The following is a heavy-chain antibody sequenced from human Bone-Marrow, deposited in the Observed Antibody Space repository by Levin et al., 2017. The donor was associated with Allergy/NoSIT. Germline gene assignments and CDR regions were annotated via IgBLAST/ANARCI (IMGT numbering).Heavy chain of an antibody. CDR1: GFIFSNYA. J-gene: IGHJ4*02. CDR2: ISGGGRDK. D-gene: IGHD3-16*01. CDR3: ATTNVPFGAHIPGH. Sequence: GESLKISCAGSGFIFSNYAMSWVRQAPGKGLEWISAISGGGRDKYYSDSAKGRFTISRDNSENTLYLLVNNLRADDTALYYCATTNVPFGAHIPGHWGQGTLVTVSS. V-gene: IGHV3-23*01.